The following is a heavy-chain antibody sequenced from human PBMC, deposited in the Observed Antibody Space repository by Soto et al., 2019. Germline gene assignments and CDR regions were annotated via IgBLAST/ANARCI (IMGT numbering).Heavy chain of an antibody. D-gene: IGHD2-15*01. Sequence: GGSLRLSCEVSGFTFSMYSMSWVRQTPGKGLEWVAKIPQDGVDGHYADSVKGRFTISRDNGKNSLYLQMNNLRAEDTAVYYCTSDTFGGRDSWGQGTLVTAPQ. V-gene: IGHV3-7*01. CDR2: IPQDGVDG. CDR1: GFTFSMYS. J-gene: IGHJ4*02. CDR3: TSDTFGGRDS.